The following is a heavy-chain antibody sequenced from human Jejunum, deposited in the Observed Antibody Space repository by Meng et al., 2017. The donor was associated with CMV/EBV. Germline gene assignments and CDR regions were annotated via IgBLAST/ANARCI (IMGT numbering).Heavy chain of an antibody. Sequence: WMTWVRQAPGKGLEWVGRIKNKAEGETTDVAAPVKGRFSISRDDSQNTVYLQMNSLKTEDTAVYYCARAQGYSYGYGIYYYGMDVWGQGTTVTVSS. D-gene: IGHD5-18*01. CDR3: ARAQGYSYGYGIYYYGMDV. CDR2: IKNKAEGETT. CDR1: W. J-gene: IGHJ6*02. V-gene: IGHV3-15*01.